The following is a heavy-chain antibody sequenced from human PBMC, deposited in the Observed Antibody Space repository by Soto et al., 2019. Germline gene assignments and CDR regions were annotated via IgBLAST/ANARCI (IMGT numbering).Heavy chain of an antibody. CDR3: ARDSSGVDLNWFDP. J-gene: IGHJ5*02. V-gene: IGHV4-59*01. CDR1: GASISSYY. Sequence: PSETLSLTCTVSGASISSYYWSWIRQPPGKGLEWIGYIYYSGSTNYNPSLKSRVTISVDTSKNQFSLKLSSVTAADTAVYYCARDSSGVDLNWFDPWGQGTLVTVSS. D-gene: IGHD2-8*01. CDR2: IYYSGST.